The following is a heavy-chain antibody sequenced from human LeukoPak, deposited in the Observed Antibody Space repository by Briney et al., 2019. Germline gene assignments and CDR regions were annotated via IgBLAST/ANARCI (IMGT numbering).Heavy chain of an antibody. J-gene: IGHJ4*02. Sequence: GASVKVSCMASGYTFTGYYIHWVRQAPGQGLEWMGGIIPIFGTANYAQKFQGRVTITADESTSTAYMELSSLRSEDTAVYYCASSERVAPIEGDHEPFDYWGQGTLVTVSS. CDR2: IIPIFGTA. CDR1: GYTFTGYY. V-gene: IGHV1-69*13. D-gene: IGHD2-21*01. CDR3: ASSERVAPIEGDHEPFDY.